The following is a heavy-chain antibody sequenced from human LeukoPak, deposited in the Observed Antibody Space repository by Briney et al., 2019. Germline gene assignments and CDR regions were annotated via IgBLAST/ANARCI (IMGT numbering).Heavy chain of an antibody. D-gene: IGHD3-3*01. CDR1: GFTFSSYA. V-gene: IGHV3-23*01. CDR3: AKDYNFWSGYYGPRQPTDY. J-gene: IGHJ4*02. Sequence: PGGSLRLSCAASGFTFSSYAMSWVRQAPGKGLDWVSLISGSGGSTYYADSVKGRFTISRDNSKNTLYLQMNSLRAEDTAVYYCAKDYNFWSGYYGPRQPTDYWGQGTLVTVSS. CDR2: ISGSGGST.